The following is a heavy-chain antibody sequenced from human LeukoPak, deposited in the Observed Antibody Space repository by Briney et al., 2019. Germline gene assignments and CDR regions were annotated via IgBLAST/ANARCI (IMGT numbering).Heavy chain of an antibody. CDR3: ARDRSLVGATRPHDAFDI. Sequence: SETLSLTCTVSGGSISSSSYYWGWIRQPPGKGLEWIGSIYYSGSTYYNPSLKSRVTISVDTSKNQFSLKLSSVTAADTAVYYCARDRSLVGATRPHDAFDIWGQGTMVTVSS. J-gene: IGHJ3*02. CDR1: GGSISSSSYY. CDR2: IYYSGST. D-gene: IGHD1-26*01. V-gene: IGHV4-39*07.